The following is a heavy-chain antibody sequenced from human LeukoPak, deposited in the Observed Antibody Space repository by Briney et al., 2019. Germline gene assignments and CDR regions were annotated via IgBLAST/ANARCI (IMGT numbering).Heavy chain of an antibody. J-gene: IGHJ6*02. CDR1: GGSISSHY. V-gene: IGHV4-59*11. CDR3: ARSLSTGPSAAGDAYYFYYGMDV. Sequence: SETLSLTCNVSGGSISSHYWSWIRQPPGKGLEWIAYIYYSGSTNYNPPLTSRVTMSVDTSKNQFSLKLTSVTAADTAVYYCARSLSTGPSAAGDAYYFYYGMDVWGQGTTVTVSS. D-gene: IGHD6-13*01. CDR2: IYYSGST.